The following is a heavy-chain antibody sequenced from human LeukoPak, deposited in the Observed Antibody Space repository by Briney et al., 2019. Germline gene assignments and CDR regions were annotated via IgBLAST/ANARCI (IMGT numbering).Heavy chain of an antibody. CDR3: ARSGVGYYYDSSGYYPLDY. Sequence: GASVKVSCKASGYTFTSYYMHWVRQAPGQGLEWMGIIPPSGGSTTYAQKFQGRVTMTRDTSTSTVYMEPSSLRSEDTAVYYCARSGVGYYYDSSGYYPLDYWGQGTLVTVSS. D-gene: IGHD3-22*01. V-gene: IGHV1-46*01. CDR1: GYTFTSYY. J-gene: IGHJ4*02. CDR2: IPPSGGST.